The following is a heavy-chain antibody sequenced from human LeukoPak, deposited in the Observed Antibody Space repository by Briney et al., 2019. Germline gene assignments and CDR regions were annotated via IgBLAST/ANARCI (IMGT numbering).Heavy chain of an antibody. CDR3: ARWDIVVVPAATPAAFDI. V-gene: IGHV3-66*01. J-gene: IGHJ3*02. Sequence: GGSLRLSCAASGFAVSSNYMTWVRQAPGKGLEWVSVIYSGGTTYYVDSVKGRFTISRDNSKNTLYLQMNSLRAEDTAVYYCARWDIVVVPAATPAAFDIWGQGTMVTVSS. CDR2: IYSGGTT. D-gene: IGHD2-2*01. CDR1: GFAVSSNY.